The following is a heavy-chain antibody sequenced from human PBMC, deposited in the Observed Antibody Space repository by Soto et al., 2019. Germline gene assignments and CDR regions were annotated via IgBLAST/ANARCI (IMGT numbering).Heavy chain of an antibody. CDR2: ISGSGGST. CDR3: AKGEYGSSWYGGNFDY. CDR1: GFTFSSYA. D-gene: IGHD6-13*01. J-gene: IGHJ4*02. V-gene: IGHV3-23*01. Sequence: PGGSLRLSCAASGFTFSSYAMSWVRQAPGKGLEWVSAISGSGGSTYYADSVKGRFTISRDNSKNTLYLQMNSLRAEDTAVYYCAKGEYGSSWYGGNFDYWGQGTLVTVS.